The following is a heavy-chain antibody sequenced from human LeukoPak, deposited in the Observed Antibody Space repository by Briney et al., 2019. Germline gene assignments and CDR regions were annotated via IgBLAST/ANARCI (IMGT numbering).Heavy chain of an antibody. V-gene: IGHV1-18*01. J-gene: IGHJ6*02. Sequence: ASVKVSCKASGYTFTSYGISWVRQAPGQGLEWMGWISAYNGNTNYAQKLQGRVTMTTDTSTSTAYMELRSLRSDDTAVYYCARDGLKLIDFWSGSYYYYGMDVWGQGTTVTVSS. CDR3: ARDGLKLIDFWSGSYYYYGMDV. CDR1: GYTFTSYG. D-gene: IGHD3-3*01. CDR2: ISAYNGNT.